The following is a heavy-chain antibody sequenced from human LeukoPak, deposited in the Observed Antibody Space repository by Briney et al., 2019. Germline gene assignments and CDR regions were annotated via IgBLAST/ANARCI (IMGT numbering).Heavy chain of an antibody. V-gene: IGHV3-7*01. J-gene: IGHJ4*02. Sequence: PGGSLRLSCAASGFTLSSYWMSWVRQAPGKGLEGVANIKQDGSEKYYVDSVKGRFTISRDNAKNSLYLQMNSLRAEDTAVYYCARDNYYDSSGYLDYWGQGTLVTVSS. CDR1: GFTLSSYW. D-gene: IGHD3-22*01. CDR2: IKQDGSEK. CDR3: ARDNYYDSSGYLDY.